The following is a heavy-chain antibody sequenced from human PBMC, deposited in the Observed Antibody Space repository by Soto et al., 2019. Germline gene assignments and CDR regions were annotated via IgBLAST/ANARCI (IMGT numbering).Heavy chain of an antibody. CDR2: INPRGGIT. J-gene: IGHJ6*02. Sequence: ASVKVSCKASGYTFTSYYIHWVRQAPGQGLEWMGIINPRGGITTYAQKFQGRLTMTGDTSTSTVYMELSSLTSEDTAMYHCAYSPAYGSSWYGIPPDLSHGMDVWGQGNTVTVSS. CDR3: AYSPAYGSSWYGIPPDLSHGMDV. CDR1: GYTFTSYY. D-gene: IGHD6-13*01. V-gene: IGHV1-46*01.